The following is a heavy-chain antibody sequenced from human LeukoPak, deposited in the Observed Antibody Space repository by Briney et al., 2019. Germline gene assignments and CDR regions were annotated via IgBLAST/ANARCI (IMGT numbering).Heavy chain of an antibody. CDR2: IYTSGST. V-gene: IGHV4-4*09. CDR1: GGSISSYY. CDR3: ARALRGYCSSTSCPSWFDP. J-gene: IGHJ5*02. Sequence: PSETLSLTCTVSGGSISSYYWSWIRQPPGKGLERIGYIYTSGSTNYNPSLKSRVTISVDTSKNQFSLKLSSVTAADTAVYYCARALRGYCSSTSCPSWFDPWGQGTLVTVSS. D-gene: IGHD2-2*01.